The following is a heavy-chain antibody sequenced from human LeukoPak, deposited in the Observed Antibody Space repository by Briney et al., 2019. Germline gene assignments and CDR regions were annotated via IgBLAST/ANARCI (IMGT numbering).Heavy chain of an antibody. J-gene: IGHJ4*02. D-gene: IGHD6-19*01. CDR3: ARRDISSGWSFDY. CDR2: IHTSGST. Sequence: SETLSLTCTVSGGSNSNYHWSWIRQPAGKGPEWIGQIHTSGSTNYNPPLKSRVTMSIDTPENQLSLTIRSVTAADTAVYYCARRDISSGWSFDYWGQGTLVTVSS. CDR1: GGSNSNYH. V-gene: IGHV4-4*07.